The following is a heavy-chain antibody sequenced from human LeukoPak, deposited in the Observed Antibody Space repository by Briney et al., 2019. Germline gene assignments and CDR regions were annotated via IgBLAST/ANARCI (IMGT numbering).Heavy chain of an antibody. J-gene: IGHJ4*02. CDR2: INPSSGTT. CDR1: GYTFTNYY. Sequence: ASVKVSCKASGYTFTNYYMVWVRQAPGQGLEWMGIINPSSGTTNYAQKFQGRVTMTRDMSTSTVYMELSSLRSEDTAVYYCATGLTFGGVIADFDYWGQGTLVTVSS. V-gene: IGHV1-46*01. CDR3: ATGLTFGGVIADFDY. D-gene: IGHD3-16*02.